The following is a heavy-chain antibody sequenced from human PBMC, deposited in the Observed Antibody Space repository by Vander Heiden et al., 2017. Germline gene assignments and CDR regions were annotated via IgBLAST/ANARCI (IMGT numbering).Heavy chain of an antibody. Sequence: EVQLVQSGTEVKQPGESLRISCKASGYSFTCHWIGWVRQTAGKGLEWVGRIDPGDSYTNYSPSFEGHVTISTDNSINTAYLQWSSLRASDTAMYYCARLDPHSKSYTFYGMEVWGQGTTVTVSS. J-gene: IGHJ6*02. D-gene: IGHD3-16*01. V-gene: IGHV5-10-1*03. CDR3: ARLDPHSKSYTFYGMEV. CDR2: IDPGDSYT. CDR1: GYSFTCHW.